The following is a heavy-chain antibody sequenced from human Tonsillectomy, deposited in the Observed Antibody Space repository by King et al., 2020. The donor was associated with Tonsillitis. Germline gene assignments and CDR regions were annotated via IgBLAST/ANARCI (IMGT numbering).Heavy chain of an antibody. Sequence: VQLQQSGAEVKKPGESLKISCQGSGYIFSIYFIGWVRQMPGKGLEWLGIIYPDDSDTRYSPSFQGKSTISADQSIRTAYLQWSSLKASDTAMYYCARHGPPDAFDIWGQGTMVTVSS. J-gene: IGHJ3*02. V-gene: IGHV5-51*01. CDR2: IYPDDSDT. CDR1: GYIFSIYF. CDR3: ARHGPPDAFDI.